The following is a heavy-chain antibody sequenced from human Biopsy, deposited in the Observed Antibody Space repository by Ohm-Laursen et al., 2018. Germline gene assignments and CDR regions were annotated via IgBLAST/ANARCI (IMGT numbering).Heavy chain of an antibody. CDR3: ARRLTTSFGMDV. Sequence: GSLRLSCAASGFTFSDYYMSWVRQAPGKGLEWVSFIYSGGTTYYADSVKGRFTISRDNSKNTLYLQMNSLRAEDTAVYYCARRLTTSFGMDVWGQGTTVTVSS. V-gene: IGHV3-53*01. CDR2: IYSGGTT. D-gene: IGHD4/OR15-4a*01. CDR1: GFTFSDYY. J-gene: IGHJ6*02.